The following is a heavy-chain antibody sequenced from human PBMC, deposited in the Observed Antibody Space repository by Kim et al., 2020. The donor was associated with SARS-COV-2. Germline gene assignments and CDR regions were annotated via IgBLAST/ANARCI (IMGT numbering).Heavy chain of an antibody. Sequence: SVKVSCKASGGTFSSYAISWVRQAPGQGLEWMGGIIPIFGTANYAQKFQGRVTITADESTSTAYMELSSLRSEDTAVYYCAREWGEATIGYFDYWGQGTLVTVSS. CDR1: GGTFSSYA. V-gene: IGHV1-69*13. CDR3: AREWGEATIGYFDY. J-gene: IGHJ4*02. D-gene: IGHD5-12*01. CDR2: IIPIFGTA.